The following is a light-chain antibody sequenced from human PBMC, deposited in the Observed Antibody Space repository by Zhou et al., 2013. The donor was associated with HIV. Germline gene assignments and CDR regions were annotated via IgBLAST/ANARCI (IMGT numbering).Light chain of an antibody. V-gene: IGKV3-15*01. Sequence: EIVMTQSPGTLSVSPGERATLSCRASQSVGTNLAWYQQKTGQAPRLLIYGAFSRATGIPARFSGSGSGTEFTLTISSLQSEDFATYYCQQCDSYPLTFGGGTKVEIK. CDR3: QQCDSYPLT. CDR2: GAF. CDR1: QSVGTN. J-gene: IGKJ4*01.